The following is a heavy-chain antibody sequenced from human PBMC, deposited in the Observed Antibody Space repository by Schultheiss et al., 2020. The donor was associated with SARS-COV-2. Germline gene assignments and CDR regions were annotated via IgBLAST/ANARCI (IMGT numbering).Heavy chain of an antibody. CDR1: GGSFSGYY. J-gene: IGHJ4*02. CDR2: INHSGST. CDR3: ARVLTRDDFWSGSSYYFDY. V-gene: IGHV4-34*09. D-gene: IGHD3-3*01. Sequence: SETLSLTCAVYGGSFSGYYWSWIRQPPGKGLEWIGEINHSGSTYYNPSLKSLVTISVDTSKNQFSLKLSSVTAADTAVYYCARVLTRDDFWSGSSYYFDYWGQGTLVTVSS.